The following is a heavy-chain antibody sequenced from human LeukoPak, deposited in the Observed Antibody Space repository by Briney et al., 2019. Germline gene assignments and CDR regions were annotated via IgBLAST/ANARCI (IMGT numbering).Heavy chain of an antibody. Sequence: SETLSLTCTVSGGSISSYYWSWIRQPPGKGLEWIGYIYYSGSTNYNPSLKSRVTISVDTSKNQFSLKLSSVTAADTAVYYCARDVPTTMIVVVTRLNWFDPWGQGTLVTVSS. J-gene: IGHJ5*02. CDR2: IYYSGST. V-gene: IGHV4-59*01. D-gene: IGHD3-22*01. CDR3: ARDVPTTMIVVVTRLNWFDP. CDR1: GGSISSYY.